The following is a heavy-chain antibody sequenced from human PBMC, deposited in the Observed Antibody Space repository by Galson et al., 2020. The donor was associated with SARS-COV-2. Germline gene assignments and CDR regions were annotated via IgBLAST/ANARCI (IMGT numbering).Heavy chain of an antibody. Sequence: GGPLILPCAASAFTISSYTTSLVRQAPANGLQWVSPISGSDSTYYADSVKGRFTISRDNSKNTLYLQMNSLRAEDTAVYYCAKTGYCSSTRCYGAFDIWGKGRMVTVSS. CDR3: AKTGYCSSTRCYGAFDI. CDR2: ISGSDST. D-gene: IGHD2-2*01. V-gene: IGHV3-23*01. J-gene: IGHJ3*02. CDR1: AFTISSYT.